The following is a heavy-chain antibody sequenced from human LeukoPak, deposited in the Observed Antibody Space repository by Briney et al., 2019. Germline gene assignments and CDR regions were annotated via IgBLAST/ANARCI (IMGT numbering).Heavy chain of an antibody. J-gene: IGHJ4*02. CDR1: GFSFSNYG. D-gene: IGHD3-22*01. V-gene: IGHV3-30*02. Sequence: SGGALRLSCAASGFSFSNYGMHWVRQAPGKGLGWVAFIRFDGSDGYYTDSVKGRFTLYRDISRNTLYLQMNSLRADDTAVYYCAKAGAMILQHYFDYWGQGTLVTVSS. CDR3: AKAGAMILQHYFDY. CDR2: IRFDGSDG.